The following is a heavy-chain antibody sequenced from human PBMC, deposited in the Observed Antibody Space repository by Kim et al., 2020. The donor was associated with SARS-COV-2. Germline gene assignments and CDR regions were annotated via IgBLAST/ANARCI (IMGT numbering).Heavy chain of an antibody. CDR3: ARHAGSRGYYGSASYYYHDF. CDR1: GGSMNSGTYY. D-gene: IGHD3-10*01. J-gene: IGHJ4*02. Sequence: SETLSLTCTVSGGSMNSGTYYWGWIRQAPGMGLEWIGNIYKDGSAYYNPSLKSRVTISVDPSTNQFSLQLRYVTAADTSVYYCARHAGSRGYYGSASYYYHDFWGQGTLVTVSS. V-gene: IGHV4-39*01. CDR2: IYKDGSA.